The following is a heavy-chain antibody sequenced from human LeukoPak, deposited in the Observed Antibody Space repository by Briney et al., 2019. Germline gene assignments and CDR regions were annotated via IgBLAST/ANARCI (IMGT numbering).Heavy chain of an antibody. D-gene: IGHD2-8*01. Sequence: SQTLSLTCAISGDSVSSNSAAWNWIRQSPSRGLEWLGRTYYRSKWYYDYAVSVKSRITINPDTSKNQFSLQLSSVTPEDTAVYYCARDRGMVWGPSLDAFDIWGQGATVTVSS. CDR2: TYYRSKWYY. CDR3: ARDRGMVWGPSLDAFDI. V-gene: IGHV6-1*01. J-gene: IGHJ3*02. CDR1: GDSVSSNSAA.